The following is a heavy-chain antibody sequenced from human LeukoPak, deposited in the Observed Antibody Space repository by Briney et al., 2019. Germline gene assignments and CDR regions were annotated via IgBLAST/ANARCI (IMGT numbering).Heavy chain of an antibody. CDR1: VGSFLGYD. D-gene: IGHD1-26*01. Sequence: PSETLSLTCAVHVGSFLGYDWTCIRQPPGKGLEWIGEINHSGGTNYSPSLKSRVTISVDTSKHQFSLKLSSVTAADTAVYYCASLVRVGNWFDPWGQGTLVTVSS. CDR3: ASLVRVGNWFDP. CDR2: INHSGGT. J-gene: IGHJ5*02. V-gene: IGHV4-34*01.